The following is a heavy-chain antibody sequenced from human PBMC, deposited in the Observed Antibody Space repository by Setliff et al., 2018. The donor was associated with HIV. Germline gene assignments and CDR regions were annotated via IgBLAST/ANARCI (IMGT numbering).Heavy chain of an antibody. D-gene: IGHD3-3*02. Sequence: ASVKVSCKASGYNFTDYDINWVRQATGQGLEWMGRMNPNNGNTGYAEKFQGRVTMTRDTSISTAYMELGSLRSDDTAVYYCARGTAPRPASVLEFLEWLFPNWFDPWGQGTLVTVSS. J-gene: IGHJ5*02. CDR2: MNPNNGNT. CDR3: ARGTAPRPASVLEFLEWLFPNWFDP. CDR1: GYNFTDYD. V-gene: IGHV1-8*02.